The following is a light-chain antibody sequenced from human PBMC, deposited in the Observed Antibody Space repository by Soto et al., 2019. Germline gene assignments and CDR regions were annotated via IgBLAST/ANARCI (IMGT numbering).Light chain of an antibody. CDR2: KAS. J-gene: IGKJ1*01. CDR3: LHSQSFSGL. V-gene: IGKV1-5*03. CDR1: QSIDTS. Sequence: DIQMTQSPSTLSASVGDRVTVTCRASQSIDTSLAWYQPKPGEALRLLIFKASTLEGGVPSRFSGSGSGTKFTLTISSLQADDFATYYCLHSQSFSGLFGQGTKVEIK.